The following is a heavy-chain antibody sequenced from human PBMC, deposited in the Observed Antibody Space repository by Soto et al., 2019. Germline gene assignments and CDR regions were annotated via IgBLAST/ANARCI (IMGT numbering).Heavy chain of an antibody. D-gene: IGHD1-26*01. J-gene: IGHJ4*02. CDR3: AHRPIVGAAI. V-gene: IGHV4-4*01. CDR2: IYHTGST. CDR1: GGSISNSNW. Sequence: NLRETLSLTCGVFGGSISNSNWWTWVRQPPGKGLEWIGEIYHTGSTNYNSSLMSRVTISLDKPNNQFSLRLTSVTAADTAVYFCAHRPIVGAAIWGQGTLVTVSS.